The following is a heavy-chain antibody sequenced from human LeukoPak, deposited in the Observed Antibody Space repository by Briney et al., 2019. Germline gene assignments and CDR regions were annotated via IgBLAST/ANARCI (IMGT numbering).Heavy chain of an antibody. CDR2: VSSDGTT. CDR1: GDSVTSYY. CDR3: ARLDCTGDGCYNH. J-gene: IGHJ4*02. V-gene: IGHV4-59*08. D-gene: IGHD2-8*02. Sequence: SETLSLTCSVSGDSVTSYYWSWIRQPPGRGLEWIGYVSSDGTTNYTPSLRSRVIMSVDTAKNHISLSLTSLTAADTAIYYCARLDCTGDGCYNHWGQGTLVTVSS.